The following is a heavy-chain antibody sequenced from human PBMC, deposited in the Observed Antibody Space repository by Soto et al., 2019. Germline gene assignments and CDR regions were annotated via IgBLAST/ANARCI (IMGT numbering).Heavy chain of an antibody. CDR3: ARVERGTATTVVDAFDI. CDR1: GGSVNSGNYY. D-gene: IGHD1-1*01. J-gene: IGHJ3*02. CDR2: MSHSGGT. V-gene: IGHV4-34*01. Sequence: QVQLQQWGAGLLKPSETLSLTCAVFGGSVNSGNYYWSWIRQPPGKGLEWIGEMSHSGGTHFNPSLKSRVTISVDTSKNQCSLKMNSVTAADTALYYCARVERGTATTVVDAFDIWGPGTMVTVSS.